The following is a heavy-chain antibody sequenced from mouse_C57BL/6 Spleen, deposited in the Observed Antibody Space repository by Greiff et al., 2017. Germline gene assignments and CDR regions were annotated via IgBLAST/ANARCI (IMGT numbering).Heavy chain of an antibody. V-gene: IGHV5-17*01. CDR1: GFTFSDYG. D-gene: IGHD1-1*01. CDR3: ARPYGSSPFAY. CDR2: ISSGSSTI. Sequence: EVKLVESGGGLVKPGGSLKLSCAASGFTFSDYGMHWVRQAPEKGLEWVAYISSGSSTIYYADTVKGRFTISRDNAKNTLFLQMTSLRSEDTAMYYCARPYGSSPFAYWGQGTLVTVSA. J-gene: IGHJ3*01.